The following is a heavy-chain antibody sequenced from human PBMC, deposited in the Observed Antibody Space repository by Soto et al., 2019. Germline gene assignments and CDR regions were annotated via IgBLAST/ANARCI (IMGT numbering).Heavy chain of an antibody. Sequence: ASVKVSCKASGYTFTRYGISWVRQAPGQGLEWMGWISVYNGNTNYAQKFQGRVTMTADTSTTTAYMELSSLTSDDTAVYYCARDYLAVAGPDYWGPGTLVTVSS. D-gene: IGHD6-19*01. CDR1: GYTFTRYG. CDR3: ARDYLAVAGPDY. J-gene: IGHJ4*02. V-gene: IGHV1-18*04. CDR2: ISVYNGNT.